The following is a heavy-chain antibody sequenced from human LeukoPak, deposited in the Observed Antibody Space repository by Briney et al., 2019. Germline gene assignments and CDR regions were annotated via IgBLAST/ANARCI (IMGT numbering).Heavy chain of an antibody. CDR1: GLIFSNYW. CDR2: INQDASEK. D-gene: IGHD1-26*01. V-gene: IGHV3-7*01. J-gene: IGHJ4*02. CDR3: ARASSGRYFAFIDY. Sequence: GGSLRLSCVASGLIFSNYWMGWVRQAPGKGLEWVASINQDASEKYYVDSVKGRFTISRDNAKNSLYLHMNSLRVEDTAVYYCARASSGRYFAFIDYWGQGSLVTVSS.